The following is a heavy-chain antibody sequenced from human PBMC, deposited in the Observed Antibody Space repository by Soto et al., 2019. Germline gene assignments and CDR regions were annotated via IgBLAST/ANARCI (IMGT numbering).Heavy chain of an antibody. D-gene: IGHD3-10*01. V-gene: IGHV4-59*01. CDR3: ASGGAPYNWFDP. CDR1: GGSITSYY. J-gene: IGHJ5*02. Sequence: SETRSLTCTVSGGSITSYYWRWIRQPPGQGREWVGYIFYSGITNYNPSLKSRVTISVDTSKNQFSLKLSSVTAADTAVYYCASGGAPYNWFDPWGQGTLVTVSS. CDR2: IFYSGIT.